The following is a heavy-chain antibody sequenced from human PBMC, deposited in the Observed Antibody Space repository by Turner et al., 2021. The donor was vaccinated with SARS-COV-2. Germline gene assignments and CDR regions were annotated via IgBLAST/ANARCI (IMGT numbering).Heavy chain of an antibody. CDR1: GYTFTSNY. D-gene: IGHD2-21*02. Sequence: QVQLVQSGAEVKKPGASVTVSCKASGYTFTSNYMHWVRQAPGQGLEWVGIINPSGGSTGYAQKFQGRVTMTRDTSTSTVYMELSSLRSEYTAVYYCATGYAYCGGDCSIDYWGQGTLVTVSA. CDR3: ATGYAYCGGDCSIDY. CDR2: INPSGGST. V-gene: IGHV1-46*01. J-gene: IGHJ4*02.